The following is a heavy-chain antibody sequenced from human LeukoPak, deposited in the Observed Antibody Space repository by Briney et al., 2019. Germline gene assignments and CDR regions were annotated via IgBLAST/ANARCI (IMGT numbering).Heavy chain of an antibody. CDR3: ARDLEVGAIDYGMDV. Sequence: GSLRLSCAASGFTFSSYAMSWVRQAPGKGLEWIGYIYYSGSTNYNPSLKSRVTISVDTSKNQFSLKLSSVTAADTAVYYCARDLEVGAIDYGMDVWGQGTTVTVSS. CDR2: IYYSGST. J-gene: IGHJ6*02. D-gene: IGHD1-26*01. CDR1: GFTFSSYA. V-gene: IGHV4-59*01.